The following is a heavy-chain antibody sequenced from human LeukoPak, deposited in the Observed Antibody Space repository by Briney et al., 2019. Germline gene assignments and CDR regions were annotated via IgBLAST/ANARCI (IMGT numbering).Heavy chain of an antibody. V-gene: IGHV3-23*01. CDR1: GFTFSSYA. Sequence: PGGSLRLSCAASGFTFSSYAMSWVRQAPGKGLERVSAISGSGGSTYYADSVKGRFTISRDNSKNTLYLQMNSLRAEDTAVYYCARGFSYGSGSYEVGYWGQGTLVTVSS. J-gene: IGHJ4*02. CDR2: ISGSGGST. CDR3: ARGFSYGSGSYEVGY. D-gene: IGHD3-10*01.